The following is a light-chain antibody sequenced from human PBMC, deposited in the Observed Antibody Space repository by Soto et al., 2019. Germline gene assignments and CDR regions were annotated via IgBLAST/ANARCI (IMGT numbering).Light chain of an antibody. CDR1: SSDVGGFNC. V-gene: IGLV2-11*01. CDR3: CSYAGTNTFV. Sequence: QSVLTQPPSVSGSPGQSVTISCTGTSSDVGGFNCVSWYQQHPGKAPQLMIYDDTKRPSGVPNRFSGPKSGNTASLTISGLQAEDEADYYCCSYAGTNTFVFGGGTKVTVL. CDR2: DDT. J-gene: IGLJ2*01.